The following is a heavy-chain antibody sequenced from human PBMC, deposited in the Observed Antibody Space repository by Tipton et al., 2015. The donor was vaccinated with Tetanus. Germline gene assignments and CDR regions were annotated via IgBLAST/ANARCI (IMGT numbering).Heavy chain of an antibody. CDR1: GDSVSSNSAA. D-gene: IGHD6-13*01. V-gene: IGHV6-1*01. CDR3: ARDRQQLVRDGGYAFDI. Sequence: GLVKPSQTLSLTCAISGDSVSSNSAAWNWIRQSPSRGLEWLGRTYYRSKWYNDYAVSVKSRITINPDTSKNQFSLQLNSVTPEDTAAYYCARDRQQLVRDGGYAFDIWGQGTTVTVSS. CDR2: TYYRSKWYN. J-gene: IGHJ3*02.